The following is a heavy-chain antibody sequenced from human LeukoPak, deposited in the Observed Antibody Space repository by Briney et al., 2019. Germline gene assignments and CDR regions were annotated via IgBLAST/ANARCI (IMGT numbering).Heavy chain of an antibody. J-gene: IGHJ4*02. CDR2: IYPGDSDT. Sequence: GXSLKISCKGSGYSFTSYWIGWVRQMPGKGLEGMGIIYPGDSDTRYSPSFQGQVTISADKSISTAYLQWSSLKASDTAMYYCAGHLWEGCGGGSCYPLPADYWGQGTLVTVSS. CDR1: GYSFTSYW. V-gene: IGHV5-51*01. CDR3: AGHLWEGCGGGSCYPLPADY. D-gene: IGHD2-15*01.